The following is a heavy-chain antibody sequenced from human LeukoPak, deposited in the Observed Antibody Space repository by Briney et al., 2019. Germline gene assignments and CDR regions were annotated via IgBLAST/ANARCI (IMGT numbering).Heavy chain of an antibody. Sequence: GGSLRLSCAASGFTFSTYAMSWVRQAPGKGLEWVSAISGSGGSTYYADSVKGRFTISRDNSKNTLYLQMNSLRAEDTAVYYCAKVHRAPPARLDSRGFDYWGQGTLVTVSS. J-gene: IGHJ4*02. D-gene: IGHD3-22*01. V-gene: IGHV3-23*01. CDR2: ISGSGGST. CDR3: AKVHRAPPARLDSRGFDY. CDR1: GFTFSTYA.